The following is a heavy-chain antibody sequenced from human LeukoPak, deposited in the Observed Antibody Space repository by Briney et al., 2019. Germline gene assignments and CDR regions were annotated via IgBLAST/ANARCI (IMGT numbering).Heavy chain of an antibody. J-gene: IGHJ4*02. CDR3: ARMEYYFGL. Sequence: SETLSLTCTVSGDSFSSYYWSWIRQTPGKGLEWIGYIDYSGSTNYNPSLKSRVTMSVDTSKKQFSLKLSSVTAADTAMYYCARMEYYFGLWGQGTLVTVSS. D-gene: IGHD3-3*01. CDR1: GDSFSSYY. CDR2: IDYSGST. V-gene: IGHV4-59*01.